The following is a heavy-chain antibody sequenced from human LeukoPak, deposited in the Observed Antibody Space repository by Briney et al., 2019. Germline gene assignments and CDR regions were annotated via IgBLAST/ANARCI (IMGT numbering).Heavy chain of an antibody. J-gene: IGHJ4*02. V-gene: IGHV3-23*01. CDR1: GFTFSSYA. D-gene: IGHD3-3*01. CDR3: AKVGPQYYDFWSGYSYDY. Sequence: PGGSLRLSCAASGFTFSSYAMNWVRQAPGKGLEWVSSIRGSGGSTYYADSVKGRFTISRDNSKNTLYLQMNSLRAEDTAVYYCAKVGPQYYDFWSGYSYDYWGQGTLVTVSS. CDR2: IRGSGGST.